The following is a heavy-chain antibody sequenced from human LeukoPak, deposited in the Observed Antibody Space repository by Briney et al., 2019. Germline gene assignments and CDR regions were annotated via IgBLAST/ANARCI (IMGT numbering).Heavy chain of an antibody. CDR2: ICYSGST. Sequence: SETLSLTCTVSGGSISSYYWSWIRQPPGKGLEWMGYICYSGSTNYNPSLKSRVTISVDTSKNQFSLKLSSVTTADTAGYYCARVQQLAGYYYYMDVWGKGTTVTVSS. CDR1: GGSISSYY. J-gene: IGHJ6*03. CDR3: ARVQQLAGYYYYMDV. D-gene: IGHD6-6*01. V-gene: IGHV4-59*01.